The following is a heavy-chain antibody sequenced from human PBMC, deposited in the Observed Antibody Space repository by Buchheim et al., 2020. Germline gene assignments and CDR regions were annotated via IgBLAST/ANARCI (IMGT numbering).Heavy chain of an antibody. V-gene: IGHV3-11*01. CDR3: AREVRVAEPFYYYARDV. Sequence: QVQLVESGGGLAKPGGSLRLSCTASRFTFSDYSMIWIRQAPGKGLECLSSISSSGGAIYYADSVKGRFTISRDNAKNSLYLEMNSLRAEDTATYYCAREVRVAEPFYYYARDVWGQGTT. D-gene: IGHD1-14*01. CDR1: RFTFSDYS. CDR2: ISSSGGAI. J-gene: IGHJ6*02.